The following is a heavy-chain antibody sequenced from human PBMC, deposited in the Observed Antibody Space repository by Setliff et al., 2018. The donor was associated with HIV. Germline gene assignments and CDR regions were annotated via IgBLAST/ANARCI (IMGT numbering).Heavy chain of an antibody. CDR3: AREGKTALVTKYFDY. D-gene: IGHD5-18*01. CDR1: GDSINSGNYY. CDR2: IDYSGSA. V-gene: IGHV4-31*03. J-gene: IGHJ4*02. Sequence: SETLSLTCTVSGDSINSGNYYWSWIRHSPGKGLEWIGYIDYSGSAFYNPSLKSRLTISRDTSKNQFSLRMKSVTAADTAVYYCAREGKTALVTKYFDYWGQGTLVTVSS.